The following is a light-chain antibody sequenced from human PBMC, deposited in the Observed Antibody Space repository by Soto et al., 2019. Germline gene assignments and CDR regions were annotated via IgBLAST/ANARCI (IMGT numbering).Light chain of an antibody. CDR2: DAS. J-gene: IGKJ2*01. V-gene: IGKV3-11*01. CDR1: QSVSSQ. Sequence: EIVLTQSPATLSLSPGARASLSCRTSQSVSSQLAWYQQKPGQAPRLLIYDASNTATGVPARFSGSGSGTDFTLTTSSLDPEDFGVYYCHQRSNWPRTFGQGTKLEIK. CDR3: HQRSNWPRT.